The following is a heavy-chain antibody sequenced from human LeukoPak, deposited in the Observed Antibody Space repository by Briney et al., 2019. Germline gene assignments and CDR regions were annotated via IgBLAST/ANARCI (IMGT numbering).Heavy chain of an antibody. J-gene: IGHJ6*02. CDR1: GFTFSSYW. D-gene: IGHD2-21*02. CDR3: ARERVVVTAIEDCYYGMDD. Sequence: GGSLRLSCAASGFTFSSYWMHWVRQAPGKGLVWVSRINSDGSSTSYADSVKGRFTISRDNAKNTLYLQMNSLRAEDTAVYYCARERVVVTAIEDCYYGMDDWGQGTTVTVSS. CDR2: INSDGSST. V-gene: IGHV3-74*01.